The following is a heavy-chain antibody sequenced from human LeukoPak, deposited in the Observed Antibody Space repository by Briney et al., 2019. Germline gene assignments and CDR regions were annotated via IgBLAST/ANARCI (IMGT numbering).Heavy chain of an antibody. CDR3: TASDHRYCSTISCHFDY. V-gene: IGHV3-49*04. D-gene: IGHD2-2*01. Sequence: PGGSLRLSCAASGFTFSSYEMNWVRQAPGKGLEWVAFIQSRTYGGATQYAASVKSRFTISRDDSKSIAFLQMSSLKTEDTAVYYCTASDHRYCSTISCHFDYWGQGTLVTVSS. J-gene: IGHJ4*02. CDR1: GFTFSSYE. CDR2: IQSRTYGGAT.